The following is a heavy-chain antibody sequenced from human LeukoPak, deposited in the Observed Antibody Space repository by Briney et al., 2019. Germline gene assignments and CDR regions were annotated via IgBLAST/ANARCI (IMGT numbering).Heavy chain of an antibody. Sequence: SETLSLTCTVPGGSISSYYWSWIRQPPGEGLGWIGYIYDSGGTNYNPSLKSRVTISVDTSKKEFSLKLSSVTAADTAVYYCARQGCSSTSCYRRLLFDYWGRGTLVTVSS. D-gene: IGHD2-2*01. CDR1: GGSISSYY. J-gene: IGHJ4*02. V-gene: IGHV4-59*08. CDR2: IYDSGGT. CDR3: ARQGCSSTSCYRRLLFDY.